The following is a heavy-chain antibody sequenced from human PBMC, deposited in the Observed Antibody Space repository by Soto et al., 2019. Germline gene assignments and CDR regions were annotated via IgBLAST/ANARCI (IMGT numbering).Heavy chain of an antibody. D-gene: IGHD3-9*01. CDR1: GDSVSSNSAT. J-gene: IGHJ4*02. V-gene: IGHV6-1*01. Sequence: QVQLQQSGPGLVKPSQTLSLTCAISGDSVSSNSATWDWIRQSPSRGLELLGRTYYRSKWSNDYAVSVKSRITITAVTSKNPVSLPLSSVTPEDTAVYYCAKLTGSCGKWGQGTLVTVSS. CDR2: TYYRSKWSN. CDR3: AKLTGSCGK.